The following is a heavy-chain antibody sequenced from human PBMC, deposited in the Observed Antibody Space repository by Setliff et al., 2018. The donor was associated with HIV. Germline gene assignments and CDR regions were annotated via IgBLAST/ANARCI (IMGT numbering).Heavy chain of an antibody. J-gene: IGHJ6*03. Sequence: KSSETLSLTCTVSGGSISSHYWSWIRQPPGKGLEWIGHIYTSGSTNYNPSLKSRVTMSVGTSKNQFSLKLSSVTAADTAVYYCARGTAYYNFWSGYSQDYYYYMDVWGKGTTVTVSS. CDR3: ARGTAYYNFWSGYSQDYYYYMDV. D-gene: IGHD3-3*01. V-gene: IGHV4-4*07. CDR2: IYTSGST. CDR1: GGSISSHY.